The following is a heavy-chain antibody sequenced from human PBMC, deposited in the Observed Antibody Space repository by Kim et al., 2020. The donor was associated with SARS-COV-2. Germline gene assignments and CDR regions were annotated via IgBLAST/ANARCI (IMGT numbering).Heavy chain of an antibody. CDR2: IWYAGSNE. CDR3: ARRATSSNRFDP. Sequence: GGSLRLSCATSGFMFRSYGMFWVRQAPGKGLEWLAVIWYAGSNEYYGDSVKGRFTISRDNSKNTLYLQMNSLRSEDTAVYYCARRATSSNRFDPWGQGTLVTVSS. V-gene: IGHV3-33*07. D-gene: IGHD2-2*01. CDR1: GFMFRSYG. J-gene: IGHJ5*02.